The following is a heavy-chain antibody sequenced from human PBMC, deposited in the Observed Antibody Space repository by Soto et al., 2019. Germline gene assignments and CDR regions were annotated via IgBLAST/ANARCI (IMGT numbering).Heavy chain of an antibody. Sequence: SETLYLTCAVYGGSFSGSYWSWIRQTPGKGLEWIGEINHSGSTNYNPSLKSRVTISVDTSKNQFSLKLSSVTAADTAVYYCARGRAEITIFGVVTPADYGMDVWGQGTTVTVSS. CDR1: GGSFSGSY. CDR3: ARGRAEITIFGVVTPADYGMDV. V-gene: IGHV4-34*01. D-gene: IGHD3-3*01. J-gene: IGHJ6*02. CDR2: INHSGST.